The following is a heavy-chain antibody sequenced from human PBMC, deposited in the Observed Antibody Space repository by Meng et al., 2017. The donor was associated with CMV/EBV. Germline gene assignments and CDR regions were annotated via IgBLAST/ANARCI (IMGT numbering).Heavy chain of an antibody. V-gene: IGHV3-23*01. CDR3: AKLEKWLVLAGLDY. D-gene: IGHD6-19*01. CDR1: GVTFSSYW. J-gene: IGHJ4*02. CDR2: ISGSGGST. Sequence: GGSLRLSCTVSGVTFSSYWMHWVRQAPGKGLEWVSAISGSGGSTYYADSVKGRFTISRDNSKNTLYLQMNSLRAEDTAVYYCAKLEKWLVLAGLDYWGQGTLVTVSS.